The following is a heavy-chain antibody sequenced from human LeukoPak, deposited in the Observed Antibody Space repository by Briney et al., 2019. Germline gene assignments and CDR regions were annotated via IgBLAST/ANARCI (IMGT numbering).Heavy chain of an antibody. J-gene: IGHJ4*02. Sequence: SETLSLTCTVSGGSISNYYWSWIRQPAGKGLEWIGRMYSTGSTNYNPSLKSRVTMSVDTSKNQFSLELTSVTAADTAVYYCARGSTEMATIFDYWGQGTLVIVSS. V-gene: IGHV4-4*07. CDR1: GGSISNYY. CDR3: ARGSTEMATIFDY. D-gene: IGHD5-24*01. CDR2: MYSTGST.